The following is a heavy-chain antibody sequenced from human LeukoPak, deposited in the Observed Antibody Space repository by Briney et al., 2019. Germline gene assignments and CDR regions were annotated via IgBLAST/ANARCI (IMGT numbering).Heavy chain of an antibody. CDR2: IRYDGSNK. CDR1: GFTFSSYG. D-gene: IGHD1-1*01. V-gene: IGHV3-30*02. Sequence: GGSLRLSCAASGFTFSSYGMHWVRQAPGKGLEWVAFIRYDGSNKYYADSVKGRFTISRDNSKNTLYLQMNSLRAEDTAVYYCAKIAQVSAGYFDYWGQGTLVTVSS. CDR3: AKIAQVSAGYFDY. J-gene: IGHJ4*02.